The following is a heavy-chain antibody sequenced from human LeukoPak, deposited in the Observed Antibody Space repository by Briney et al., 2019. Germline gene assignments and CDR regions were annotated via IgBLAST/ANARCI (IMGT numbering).Heavy chain of an antibody. CDR3: AKSFYSTGWDEVGY. CDR2: IFHSGST. V-gene: IGHV4-38-2*01. D-gene: IGHD6-19*01. Sequence: PSETLSLTCAVSGYSISSGYYWGWIRQPPGKGLEWIGTIFHSGSTYYNPPLKSRVTISVDTSKNQFSLKLSSVTAADTAVYFCAKSFYSTGWDEVGYWGQGTLVTVSS. J-gene: IGHJ4*02. CDR1: GYSISSGYY.